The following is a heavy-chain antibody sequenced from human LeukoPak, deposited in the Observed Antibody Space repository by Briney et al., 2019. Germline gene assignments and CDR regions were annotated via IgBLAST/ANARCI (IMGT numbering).Heavy chain of an antibody. D-gene: IGHD3-22*01. J-gene: IGHJ4*02. V-gene: IGHV3-30-3*01. CDR2: ISYDGSNK. Sequence: GGSLRLPCAASGFTFSSYAMHWVRQAPGKGLEWVAVISYDGSNKYYADAVKGRFTISRDNSKNTLYLQMNSLRAEDTAVYYCARNSYDSSGYINYWGQGTLVTVSS. CDR1: GFTFSSYA. CDR3: ARNSYDSSGYINY.